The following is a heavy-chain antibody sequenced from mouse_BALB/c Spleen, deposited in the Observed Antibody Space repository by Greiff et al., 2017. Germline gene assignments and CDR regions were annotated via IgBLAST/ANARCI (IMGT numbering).Heavy chain of an antibody. CDR3: ARFGDGYSWFAY. D-gene: IGHD2-3*01. J-gene: IGHJ3*01. V-gene: IGHV1S137*01. CDR2: ISTYYGDA. Sequence: QVQLKESGAELVRPGVSVKISCKGSGYTFTDYAMHWVKQSHAKSLEWIGVISTYYGDASYNQKFKGKATMTVDKSSSTAYMELARLTSEDSAIYYCARFGDGYSWFAYWGQGTLVTVSA. CDR1: GYTFTDYA.